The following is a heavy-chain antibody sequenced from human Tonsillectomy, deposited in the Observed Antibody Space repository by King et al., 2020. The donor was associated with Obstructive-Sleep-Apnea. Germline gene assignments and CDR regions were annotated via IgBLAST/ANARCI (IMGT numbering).Heavy chain of an antibody. J-gene: IGHJ6*02. Sequence: HVQLVESGGGVVQPGRSLRLSCAASGFTFSSYAMHWVRQAPGKGLEWVAVISYDGSNKYYADSVKGRFTISRDNSKNTLYLQMNSLRAEDTAGDYFASGEWGSSSWYNYYYGMDVWGQGTTVTVSS. CDR2: ISYDGSNK. V-gene: IGHV3-30-3*01. CDR1: GFTFSSYA. D-gene: IGHD6-13*01. CDR3: ASGEWGSSSWYNYYYGMDV.